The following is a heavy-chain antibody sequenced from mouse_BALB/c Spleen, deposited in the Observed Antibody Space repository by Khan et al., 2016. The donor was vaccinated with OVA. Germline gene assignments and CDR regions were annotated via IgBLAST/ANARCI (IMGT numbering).Heavy chain of an antibody. V-gene: IGHV3-2*02. CDR2: ISFSGST. CDR1: GYSMTSDFA. Sequence: EVQLQESGPGLVKPSQSLSLTCTVTGYSMTSDFAWNWVRQFPGNKLEWMGYISFSGSTSYDPSLKSRLSITRDTSKNQFFLQLNSVTTEDTATYYCIRSVYYAYAYAMDYWGQGISVTVSS. D-gene: IGHD2-2*01. CDR3: IRSVYYAYAYAMDY. J-gene: IGHJ4*01.